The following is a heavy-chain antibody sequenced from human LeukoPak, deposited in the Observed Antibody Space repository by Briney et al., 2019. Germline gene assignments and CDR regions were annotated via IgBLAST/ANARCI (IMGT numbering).Heavy chain of an antibody. D-gene: IGHD3-22*01. Sequence: ASVKVSCKVAGCTLTELSMHWVRQAPGKGLEWMGGFDPEDGETIYAQKFQGRVTMTEDTSADTAYMELSSLRSEDTAVYYCATSPYYYDSSGYYRYWGQGTLVTVSS. V-gene: IGHV1-24*01. CDR2: FDPEDGET. CDR1: GCTLTELS. CDR3: ATSPYYYDSSGYYRY. J-gene: IGHJ4*02.